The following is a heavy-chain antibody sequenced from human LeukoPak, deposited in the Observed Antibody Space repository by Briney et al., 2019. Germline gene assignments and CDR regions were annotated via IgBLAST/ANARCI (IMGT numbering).Heavy chain of an antibody. CDR3: ARGHN. J-gene: IGHJ4*02. CDR2: INHSGST. V-gene: IGHV4-34*01. Sequence: SETLPLTCAVYGGSFSGYYWSWIRQPPGKGLEWIGEINHSGSTNYIPSLKSRVTISVDTSKNQFSLKLSSVTAADTAVYYCARGHNWGQGTLVTVSS. CDR1: GGSFSGYY.